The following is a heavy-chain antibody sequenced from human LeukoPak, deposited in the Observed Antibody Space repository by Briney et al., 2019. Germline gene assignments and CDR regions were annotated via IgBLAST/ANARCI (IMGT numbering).Heavy chain of an antibody. CDR2: IYYSGST. D-gene: IGHD4-17*01. CDR3: ARRPDHGDYYFDY. CDR1: GGSISSSSYY. V-gene: IGHV4-39*01. Sequence: SETLSLTCTVSGGSISSSSYYWGWIRQPPGKGLEWIGSIYYSGSTYYNPSLKSRVTISVDTSKNQFSLKLSSVTAADSAVYYCARRPDHGDYYFDYWGQGTLVTVSS. J-gene: IGHJ4*02.